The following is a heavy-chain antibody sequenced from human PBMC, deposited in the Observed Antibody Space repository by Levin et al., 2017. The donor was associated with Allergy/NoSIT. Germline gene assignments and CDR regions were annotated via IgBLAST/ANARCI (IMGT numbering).Heavy chain of an antibody. CDR3: ARGGCSSTSCLDN. Sequence: PGGSLRLSCAASGFTFSNYYMHWVRQAPGKGLVWVSRVISDGSITDYADSVKGRFTISRDNARNTLYLQMNSLRAEDMAVYHCARGGCSSTSCLDNWGQGILVTVSS. D-gene: IGHD2-2*01. CDR1: GFTFSNYY. CDR2: VISDGSIT. V-gene: IGHV3-74*01. J-gene: IGHJ4*02.